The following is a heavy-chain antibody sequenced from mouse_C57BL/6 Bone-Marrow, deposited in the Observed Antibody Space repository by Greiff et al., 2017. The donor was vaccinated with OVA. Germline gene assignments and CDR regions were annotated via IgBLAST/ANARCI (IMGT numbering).Heavy chain of an antibody. J-gene: IGHJ1*03. Sequence: VQLQQPGAELVKPGASVKLSCKASGYTFTSYWMQWVKQRPGQGLEWIGEIDPSDSYTNYNRKFKGKATLTVDTSSSTAYMQLSSLTSEDSAVYYCARERWLLRGFDVWGTGTTVTVSS. CDR2: IDPSDSYT. V-gene: IGHV1-50*01. CDR1: GYTFTSYW. CDR3: ARERWLLRGFDV. D-gene: IGHD2-3*01.